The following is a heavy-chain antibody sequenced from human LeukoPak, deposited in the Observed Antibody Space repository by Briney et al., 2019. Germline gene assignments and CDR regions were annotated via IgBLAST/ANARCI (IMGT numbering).Heavy chain of an antibody. J-gene: IGHJ4*02. D-gene: IGHD6-19*01. CDR1: GFTFSSYA. CDR2: INQDGSFP. V-gene: IGHV3-7*01. Sequence: GGSLRLSCAASGFTFSSYAMTWVRQAPGKGLEWVTNINQDGSFPQYLDSVKGRFTISRDNAKNSLYLQMNSLRSEDTAVYYCARVGYSSASLDYWGQGTLVPVSS. CDR3: ARVGYSSASLDY.